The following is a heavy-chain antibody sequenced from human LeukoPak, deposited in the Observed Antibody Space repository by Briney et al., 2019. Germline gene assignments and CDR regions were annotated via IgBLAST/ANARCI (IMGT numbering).Heavy chain of an antibody. J-gene: IGHJ4*02. CDR1: GYFLSRGYY. CDR3: ARPSRIGYYTDFDY. CDR2: IYHSGST. V-gene: IGHV4-38-2*02. D-gene: IGHD3-3*01. Sequence: SETLSLTCTVSGYFLSRGYYWGWIRQPPGKGLEWIGAIYHSGSTYYNPSLKSRVTISVDTSTTQFSLKLSSVTAADTAVYYCARPSRIGYYTDFDYWGQGTLVTVSS.